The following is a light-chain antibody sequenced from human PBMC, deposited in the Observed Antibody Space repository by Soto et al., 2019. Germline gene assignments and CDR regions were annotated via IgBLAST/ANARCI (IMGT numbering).Light chain of an antibody. CDR2: GAS. CDR1: QSFSSSY. CDR3: QQYGSSPRM. J-gene: IGKJ1*01. V-gene: IGKV3-20*01. Sequence: EIVLTQSPGTLSLSPGERATLSCRASQSFSSSYLAWYQQKPGQAPRLLIYGASSRATGIPDRFSGSGSGTNFTLTVIRLEPEDFAVYYCQQYGSSPRMFGQGTRVEVK.